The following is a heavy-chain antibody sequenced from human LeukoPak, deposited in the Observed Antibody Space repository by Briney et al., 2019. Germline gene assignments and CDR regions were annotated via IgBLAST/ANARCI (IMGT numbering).Heavy chain of an antibody. CDR1: GYSFTSYW. V-gene: IGHV5-51*01. Sequence: GESLKISCKGSGYSFTSYWIGWVRQMPGKGLEWMGIIYPGDSDTRYSPSFQGQVTISADKSISTAYLQWSSLKASDTAMYYCARHSLRGGDCYYFDYWGQGTLVTVSS. J-gene: IGHJ4*02. CDR3: ARHSLRGGDCYYFDY. D-gene: IGHD2-21*02. CDR2: IYPGDSDT.